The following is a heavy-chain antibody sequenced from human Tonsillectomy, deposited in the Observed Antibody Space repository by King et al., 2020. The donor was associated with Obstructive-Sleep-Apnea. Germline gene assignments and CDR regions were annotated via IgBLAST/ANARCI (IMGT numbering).Heavy chain of an antibody. Sequence: VQLVQSGAEVKEPGASVKVSCKASGYTFTSYGISWVRQAPGQGLEWMGWISAYSENTNYAQELQGRVTLSTHTSTHTAYMELRSLRSDDTAVYFCARDGYYDKTGYPITFWGQGTLVTVSS. CDR3: ARDGYYDKTGYPITF. J-gene: IGHJ4*02. CDR2: ISAYSENT. D-gene: IGHD3-9*01. CDR1: GYTFTSYG. V-gene: IGHV1-18*04.